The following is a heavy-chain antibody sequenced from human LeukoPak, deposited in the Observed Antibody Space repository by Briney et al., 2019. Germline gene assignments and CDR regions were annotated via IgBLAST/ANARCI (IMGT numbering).Heavy chain of an antibody. Sequence: ASVKVSCKASGYTFTNFGISWVRQAPGQGLEWMGIINPSGGSTSYAQKFQGRVTMTRDTSTSTVYMELSSLRSEDTAVYYCARAVGDSSGWYYFDYWGQGTLVTVSS. CDR3: ARAVGDSSGWYYFDY. CDR2: INPSGGST. CDR1: GYTFTNFG. D-gene: IGHD6-19*01. V-gene: IGHV1-46*01. J-gene: IGHJ4*02.